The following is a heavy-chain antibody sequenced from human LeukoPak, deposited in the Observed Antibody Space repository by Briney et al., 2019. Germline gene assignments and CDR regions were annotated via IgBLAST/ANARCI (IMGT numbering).Heavy chain of an antibody. D-gene: IGHD6-6*01. CDR1: GYTFTGYY. CDR3: KVRIIAAHDFDY. V-gene: IGHV1-2*02. CDR2: INPNSGGT. Sequence: ASVKVSCKASGYTFTGYYMHWVRQAPGQGLEWMGWINPNSGGTNYAQKFQGRVTMTRDTSISTAYMELSRLRSDDTAVYYCKVRIIAAHDFDYWGQGTLVSVSS. J-gene: IGHJ4*02.